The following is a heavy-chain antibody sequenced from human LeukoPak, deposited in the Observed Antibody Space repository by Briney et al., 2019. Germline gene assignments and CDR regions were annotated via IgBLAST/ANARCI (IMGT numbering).Heavy chain of an antibody. D-gene: IGHD1-14*01. Sequence: GRSLRLSCAASGFTFSSYGMHWVRQAPGKGLEWVAVIWYDGSNKYYADSVKGRFTISRDNSKNTLYLQMNSLRAKDTAVYYCARALNWNHGDYWGQGTLVTVSS. CDR2: IWYDGSNK. CDR1: GFTFSSYG. V-gene: IGHV3-33*01. CDR3: ARALNWNHGDY. J-gene: IGHJ4*02.